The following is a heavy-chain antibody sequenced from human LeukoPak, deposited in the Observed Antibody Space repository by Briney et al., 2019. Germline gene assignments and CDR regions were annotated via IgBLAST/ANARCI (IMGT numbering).Heavy chain of an antibody. CDR3: VRERWLRSFDY. CDR1: GFTFSSYW. D-gene: IGHD5-12*01. V-gene: IGHV3-30*09. Sequence: GGSLRLSCAASGFTFSSYWMSWVRQAPGKGLEWVAVISHDGATTYSADSVRGRFAISRDNSENTVHLQMNGLRPEDTALYYCVRERWLRSFDYWGQGALVSVSS. J-gene: IGHJ4*02. CDR2: ISHDGATT.